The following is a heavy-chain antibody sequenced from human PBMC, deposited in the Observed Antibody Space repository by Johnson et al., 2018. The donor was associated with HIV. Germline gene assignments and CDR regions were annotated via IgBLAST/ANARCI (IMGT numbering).Heavy chain of an antibody. CDR2: IISGSGGST. D-gene: IGHD3-22*01. V-gene: IGHV3-23*04. CDR3: ANFRYYYDTHDAFDI. Sequence: VQLVESGGGVVQPGRSLRIYCAVSEFSLSSNVMSWVRQAPGKGLAWVATIISGSGGSTYYADSVKGRFTISRDNSKNTLYLQMNSLRAEDTAVYYCANFRYYYDTHDAFDIWGQGTMVTVSS. J-gene: IGHJ3*02. CDR1: EFSLSSNV.